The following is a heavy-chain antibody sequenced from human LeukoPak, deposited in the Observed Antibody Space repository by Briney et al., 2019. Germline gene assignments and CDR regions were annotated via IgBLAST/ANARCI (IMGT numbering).Heavy chain of an antibody. D-gene: IGHD2-15*01. CDR3: ARGTMVAAGIDY. CDR2: ITSDSSYM. Sequence: GGSLRLSCVASGFTFSSYTMNWVRQAPGKGLEWVSSITSDSSYMYYADSVKGRFTISRDNAKNSLYLQMNSLRAEDTAFYYCARGTMVAAGIDYWGQGTLVTVSS. J-gene: IGHJ4*02. V-gene: IGHV3-21*04. CDR1: GFTFSSYT.